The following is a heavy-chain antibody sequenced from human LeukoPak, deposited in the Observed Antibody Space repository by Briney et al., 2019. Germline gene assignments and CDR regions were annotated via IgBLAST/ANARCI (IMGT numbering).Heavy chain of an antibody. Sequence: PGGSLRLSCAASGFTFSDAWMSWVRQAPGKGLEWVGRIKSESDGETTDYAAPVKGRFTISRDDSKNTAFLQMNSLKTEDTAVYYCTRTMERYCRRINCYPPDYWGQGTLVSVSS. V-gene: IGHV3-15*01. CDR3: TRTMERYCRRINCYPPDY. D-gene: IGHD2-2*01. CDR1: GFTFSDAW. J-gene: IGHJ4*02. CDR2: IKSESDGETT.